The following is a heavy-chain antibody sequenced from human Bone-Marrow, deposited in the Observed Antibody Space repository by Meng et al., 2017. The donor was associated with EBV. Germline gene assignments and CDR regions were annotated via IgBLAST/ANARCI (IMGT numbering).Heavy chain of an antibody. Sequence: QVQLQQWGAGLLKPSEXLSLTRAVYGGSFSGYYWSWIRQPPGKGLEWIGEINHSGSTNYNPSLKSRVTISVDTSKNQFSLKLSSVTAADTAVYYCARGPVWEGVATNWFDPWGQGTLVTVSS. CDR2: INHSGST. CDR3: ARGPVWEGVATNWFDP. CDR1: GGSFSGYY. J-gene: IGHJ5*02. D-gene: IGHD1-26*01. V-gene: IGHV4-34*01.